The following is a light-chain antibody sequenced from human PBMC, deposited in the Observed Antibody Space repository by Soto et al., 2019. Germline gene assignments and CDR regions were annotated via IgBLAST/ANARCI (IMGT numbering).Light chain of an antibody. Sequence: QSALTQPASVSGSPGQSITISCTGTRSDVAGYNYVSWYQQHPGKAPKLMIYDVSDRPSGVSNRFSGSKSGNTASLTISGLQAEDEADYYCSSYTSTNTPVVFGAGTKLTVL. V-gene: IGLV2-14*03. CDR1: RSDVAGYNY. CDR3: SSYTSTNTPVV. J-gene: IGLJ2*01. CDR2: DVS.